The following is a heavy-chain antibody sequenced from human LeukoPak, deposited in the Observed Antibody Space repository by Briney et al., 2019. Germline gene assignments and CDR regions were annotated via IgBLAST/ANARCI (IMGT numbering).Heavy chain of an antibody. V-gene: IGHV3-30-3*01. J-gene: IGHJ5*02. CDR3: AKDRALNWFDP. CDR2: ISYDGSNK. CDR1: GFTFSSYA. Sequence: PGGSLRLSCAASGFTFSSYAMHWVRQAPGKGLEWVAVISYDGSNKYYADSVKGRFTISRDNSKNTLYLQMNSLRVEDTAVYYCAKDRALNWFDPWGQGTLVIVSS.